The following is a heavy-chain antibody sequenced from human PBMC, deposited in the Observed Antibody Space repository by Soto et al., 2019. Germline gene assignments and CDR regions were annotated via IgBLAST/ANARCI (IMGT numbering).Heavy chain of an antibody. D-gene: IGHD4-17*01. CDR2: INHSGST. J-gene: IGHJ5*02. CDR3: ARGGVTTNNWFDP. Sequence: SETLSLTCAVYGGSFSGYYWSWIRQPPGKGLEWIGEINHSGSTNYNPSLKSRVTISVDTSKNQFSLKRSSVTAADTAVYYCARGGVTTNNWFDPWGQETRVTVSS. V-gene: IGHV4-34*01. CDR1: GGSFSGYY.